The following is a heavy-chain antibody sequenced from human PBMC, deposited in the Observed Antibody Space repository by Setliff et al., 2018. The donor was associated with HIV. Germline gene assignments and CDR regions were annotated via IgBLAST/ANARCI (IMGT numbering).Heavy chain of an antibody. CDR2: IYHTGKT. Sequence: SETLSLTCTVSGDPIFIGGYYWSWLRQHPGGGLEWIGYIYHTGKTYYNPSLQSRIIMSLDMSQNQFSLKLSSVTAADTAVYYCAKEGNSVDNWLDPWGPGTLVTVSS. CDR3: AKEGNSVDNWLDP. D-gene: IGHD1-26*01. CDR1: GDPIFIGGYY. J-gene: IGHJ5*02. V-gene: IGHV4-31*03.